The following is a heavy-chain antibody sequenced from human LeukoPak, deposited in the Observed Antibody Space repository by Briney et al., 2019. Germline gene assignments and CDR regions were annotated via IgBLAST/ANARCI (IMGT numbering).Heavy chain of an antibody. CDR1: GFTVSSNY. J-gene: IGHJ4*02. V-gene: IGHV3-7*01. Sequence: GGSLRLSCAASGFTVSSNYMSWVRQAPGKGLEWVANIKQDGSEKYYVDSVKGRFTISRDNAKNSLYLQMNSLRAEDTAVYYCARGYRDTAMVIPDYWGQGTLVTVSS. CDR3: ARGYRDTAMVIPDY. CDR2: IKQDGSEK. D-gene: IGHD5-18*01.